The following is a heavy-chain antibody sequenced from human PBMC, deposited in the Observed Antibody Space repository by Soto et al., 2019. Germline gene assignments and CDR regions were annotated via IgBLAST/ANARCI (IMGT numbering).Heavy chain of an antibody. D-gene: IGHD6-25*01. J-gene: IGHJ6*02. CDR2: MNPNSGNT. V-gene: IGHV1-8*01. CDR1: GYTFTSYD. CDR3: ARERAHYGMDV. Sequence: QVQLVQSGAEVKKPGASVKVSCKASGYTFTSYDISWVRQATGQGLEWMGWMNPNSGNTGFAQKFQGRVTMPRNTSIRTAYMELSSLRSEDTAVYYCARERAHYGMDVWGQGTTVTVSS.